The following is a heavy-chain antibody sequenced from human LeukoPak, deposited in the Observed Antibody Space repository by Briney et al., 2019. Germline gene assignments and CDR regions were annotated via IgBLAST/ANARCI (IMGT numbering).Heavy chain of an antibody. D-gene: IGHD2-15*01. CDR1: GFTFSRYA. J-gene: IGHJ4*02. Sequence: GGSLRLPCAASGFTFSRYAMHWVRQAPGKGLEWVALISYDGSNKYYTDSVRGRFTISRDNSKNTLYLQMNSLRAEDTAVYYCAKDVVRWDLLGGDFDYWGQGILVTVSS. V-gene: IGHV3-30-3*01. CDR2: ISYDGSNK. CDR3: AKDVVRWDLLGGDFDY.